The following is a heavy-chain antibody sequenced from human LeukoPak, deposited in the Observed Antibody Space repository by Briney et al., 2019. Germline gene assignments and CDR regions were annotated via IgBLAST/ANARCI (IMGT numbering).Heavy chain of an antibody. CDR3: ARGYIVVVPAASECWFDP. CDR1: GYSISSGYY. D-gene: IGHD2-2*01. CDR2: IYHSGST. Sequence: SETLSLTCTVSGYSISSGYYWGWIRQPPGKGLEWIGSIYHSGSTYYNPSLKSRVTISVDTSKNQFSLKLSSVTAADTAVYYCARGYIVVVPAASECWFDPWGQGTLVTVSS. J-gene: IGHJ5*02. V-gene: IGHV4-38-2*02.